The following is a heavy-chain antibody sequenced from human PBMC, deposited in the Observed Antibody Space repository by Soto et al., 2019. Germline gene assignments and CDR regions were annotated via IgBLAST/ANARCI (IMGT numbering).Heavy chain of an antibody. CDR2: ISYDGSNK. CDR1: GFTFSSYG. J-gene: IGHJ4*02. D-gene: IGHD2-21*02. V-gene: IGHV3-30*18. Sequence: QVQLVESGGGVVQPGRSLRLSCAASGFTFSSYGMHWVRQAPGKGLEWVAVISYDGSNKYYADSVKGRFTISRDNSKNTLYLQMNSLRAEDTAVYYCAKDHEDCGGDCYAGLLGAFDYRGQGTLVTVSS. CDR3: AKDHEDCGGDCYAGLLGAFDY.